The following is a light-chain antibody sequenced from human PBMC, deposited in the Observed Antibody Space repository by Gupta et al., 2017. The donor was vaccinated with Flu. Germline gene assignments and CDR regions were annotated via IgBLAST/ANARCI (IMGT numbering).Light chain of an antibody. CDR3: SSYTSSSTLYV. CDR2: EVS. Sequence: QSDLTQPASVSGSPGQSITISCTGTSSDVGGYNYVSWYQQHPGKAPKLMIYEVSNRPSGVSNRFSGSTSGNTASLTISGLQAEDEADYYCSSYTSSSTLYVFGTGTKVTAL. CDR1: SSDVGGYNY. J-gene: IGLJ1*01. V-gene: IGLV2-14*01.